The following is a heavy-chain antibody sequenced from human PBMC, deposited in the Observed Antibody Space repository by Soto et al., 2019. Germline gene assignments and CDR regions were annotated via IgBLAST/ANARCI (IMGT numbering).Heavy chain of an antibody. J-gene: IGHJ4*02. CDR2: IYSGGST. V-gene: IGHV3-53*04. CDR3: ARDFDY. CDR1: GFTFSSYA. Sequence: GGSLRLSCAASGFTFSSYAMHWVRQAPGKGLEWVAVIYSGGSTYYADSVKGRFTISRHNSKNTLYLQMNSLRAEDTAVYYCARDFDYWGQGTLVTVSS.